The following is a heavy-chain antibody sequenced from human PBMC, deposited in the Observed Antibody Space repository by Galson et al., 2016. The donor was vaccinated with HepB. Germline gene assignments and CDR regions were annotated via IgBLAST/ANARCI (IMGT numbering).Heavy chain of an antibody. J-gene: IGHJ4*02. D-gene: IGHD3-10*01. Sequence: SLRLSCAASGFTFSSNAMHWVRQAPGKGLEWVAVISYDGTNKYYADSVKGRFTISRDNSKNMLYLQMNSLRAEDTAVYYCAKSWFRELLPDYWGQGTLVTVSS. CDR1: GFTFSSNA. CDR3: AKSWFRELLPDY. V-gene: IGHV3-30*18. CDR2: ISYDGTNK.